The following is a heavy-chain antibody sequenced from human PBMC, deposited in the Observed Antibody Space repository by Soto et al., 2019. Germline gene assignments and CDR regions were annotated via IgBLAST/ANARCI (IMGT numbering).Heavy chain of an antibody. Sequence: PSETLSLTCTVSGGSINTGAGAWYWSWVRQHPGKGLEWIGYISYRVTTYYTPSLKSRLSLSVDPSKNQFSLKLNSVTAADTAVYYCARVSATGTRWFDPWGQGTLVTVSS. D-gene: IGHD6-13*01. J-gene: IGHJ5*02. CDR1: GGSINTGAGAWY. CDR3: ARVSATGTRWFDP. CDR2: ISYRVTT. V-gene: IGHV4-31*03.